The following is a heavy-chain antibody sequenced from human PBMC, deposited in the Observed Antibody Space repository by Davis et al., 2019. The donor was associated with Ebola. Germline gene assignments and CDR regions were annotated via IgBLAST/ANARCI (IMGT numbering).Heavy chain of an antibody. J-gene: IGHJ4*02. D-gene: IGHD3-16*01. CDR3: ARGPTDPSGG. Sequence: ASVQVSCKASGYTFTSYGISWVRQAPGQGLEWMGWISAYNGNTNYAQKFQGRVTITADESTSTAYMELSSLRSEDTAVYYCARGPTDPSGGWGQGTLVTVSS. V-gene: IGHV1-18*04. CDR2: ISAYNGNT. CDR1: GYTFTSYG.